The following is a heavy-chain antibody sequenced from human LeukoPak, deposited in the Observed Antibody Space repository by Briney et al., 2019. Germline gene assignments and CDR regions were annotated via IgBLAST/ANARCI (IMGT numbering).Heavy chain of an antibody. D-gene: IGHD5-24*01. CDR1: GYSISSGYY. J-gene: IGHJ4*02. V-gene: IGHV4-38-2*02. CDR3: ARGRRDGYNWGHFDC. CDR2: IYHSGST. Sequence: SETLSLTCTVSGYSISSGYYWGWIRQPPGKGLEWIGSIYHSGSTYYNPSLKSRVTISVDTSRNQFSLKLNSVTAADTAIYYCARGRRDGYNWGHFDCWGQGTLVTVSS.